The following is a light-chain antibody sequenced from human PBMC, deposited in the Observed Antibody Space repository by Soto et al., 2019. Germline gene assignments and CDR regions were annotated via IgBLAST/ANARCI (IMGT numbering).Light chain of an antibody. CDR3: QVYGSSPKT. J-gene: IGKJ1*01. CDR1: QPVNSGY. CDR2: GVS. V-gene: IGKV3-20*01. Sequence: IVLTQSPGTLSLSPGEGATLSCRASQPVNSGYLAWYQQKPGQAPRLLMYGVSNRDTGIPHRFSGSGAETDFTLTICRLEPGDFAVYYCQVYGSSPKTFGQGTKVEFK.